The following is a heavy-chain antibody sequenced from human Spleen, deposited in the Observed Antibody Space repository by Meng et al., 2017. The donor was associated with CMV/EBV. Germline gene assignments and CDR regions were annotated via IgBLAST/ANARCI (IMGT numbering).Heavy chain of an antibody. CDR3: ARGAGTAMAPAGY. D-gene: IGHD5-18*01. Sequence: GGSLRLSCAASGFTFSSYWMHWVRQAPGKGLEWVSGINWNGSSTGYADSVKGRFTISSDNAKNSLYLQMNSLRAEDTALYHCARGAGTAMAPAGYWGQGTLVTVSS. J-gene: IGHJ4*02. CDR1: GFTFSSYW. CDR2: INWNGSST. V-gene: IGHV3-20*01.